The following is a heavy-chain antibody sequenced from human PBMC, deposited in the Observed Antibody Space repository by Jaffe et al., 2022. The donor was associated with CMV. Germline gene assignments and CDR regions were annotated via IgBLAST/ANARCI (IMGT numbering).Heavy chain of an antibody. CDR1: GFTFSSYA. V-gene: IGHV3-23*01. CDR2: ISSSGGST. D-gene: IGHD1-26*01. J-gene: IGHJ4*02. Sequence: EVQLLESGGGLVQPGGSLRLSCVASGFTFSSYAMSWVRQAPGKGLEWVSGISSSGGSTYYADSVKGRFTISRDNSKNTLYLQMNSLRAEDTAVYYCAKGGVVGVTTLDYWGQGTLVTVSS. CDR3: AKGGVVGVTTLDY.